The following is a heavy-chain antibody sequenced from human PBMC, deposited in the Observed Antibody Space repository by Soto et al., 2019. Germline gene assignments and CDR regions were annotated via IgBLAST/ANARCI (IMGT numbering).Heavy chain of an antibody. V-gene: IGHV4-59*08. CDR2: IYYSGST. CDR1: GGSISSYY. Sequence: SETLSLTCTVSGGSISSYYWSWIRQPPGKGLEWIGYIYYSGSTNYNPSLKSRVTISVDTSKNQFSLKLSSVTAADTAVYYCARHVVPAASHNWFDPWGQGTLVTVSS. J-gene: IGHJ5*02. CDR3: ARHVVPAASHNWFDP. D-gene: IGHD2-2*01.